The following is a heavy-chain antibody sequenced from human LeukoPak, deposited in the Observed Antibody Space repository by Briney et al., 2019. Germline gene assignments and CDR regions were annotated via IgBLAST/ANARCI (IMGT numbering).Heavy chain of an antibody. J-gene: IGHJ5*02. CDR3: ARDRDIVVVPVKKRLNWFDP. Sequence: PGGSLRLSCAASGFTFSSYWMHWVRQAPGKGLVWVSRINSDGSSTSYADSVKGRFTISRDNAKNTLYLQMNSLRAEDTAVYYCARDRDIVVVPVKKRLNWFDPWGQGTLVTVPS. V-gene: IGHV3-74*01. CDR1: GFTFSSYW. D-gene: IGHD2-2*01. CDR2: INSDGSST.